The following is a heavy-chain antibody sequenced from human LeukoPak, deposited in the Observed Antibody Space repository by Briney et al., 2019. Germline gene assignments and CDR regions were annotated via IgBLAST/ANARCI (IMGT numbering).Heavy chain of an antibody. CDR2: VRYDGNDK. D-gene: IGHD3-16*01. CDR1: GFTFSNYG. V-gene: IGHV3-30*02. Sequence: PGGSLRLSWAAAGFTFSNYGMHWVRQVPGKGLEWVAFVRYDGNDKYHADSVKGRFTISRDNSKNTLYLQMNSLRGEDTAVYYCAKDGGTWDFDYWGQGTLVTVSS. CDR3: AKDGGTWDFDY. J-gene: IGHJ4*02.